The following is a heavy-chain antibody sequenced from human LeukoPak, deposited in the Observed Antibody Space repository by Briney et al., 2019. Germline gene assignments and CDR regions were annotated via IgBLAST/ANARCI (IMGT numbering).Heavy chain of an antibody. V-gene: IGHV4-39*01. D-gene: IGHD6-13*01. CDR1: GGSISSSNYY. CDR3: ARSAAGTLFIDY. CDR2: IYYSGST. Sequence: SETLSLTCTVSGGSISSSNYYWGWIRQPPGKGLEWIGSIYYSGSTYYNPSLKSRVTISVDTSKNQFSLKLSSVTAADTAVYYCARSAAGTLFIDYWGQGTLVTVSS. J-gene: IGHJ4*02.